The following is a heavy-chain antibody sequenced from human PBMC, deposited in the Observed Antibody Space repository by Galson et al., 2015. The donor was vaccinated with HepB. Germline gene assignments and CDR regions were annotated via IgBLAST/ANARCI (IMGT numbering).Heavy chain of an antibody. CDR1: GFTFSDYY. D-gene: IGHD2-2*01. Sequence: SLRLSCAASGFTFSDYYMSWIRQAPGKGLEWVSYISSSSSYTNYADSVKGRFTISRDNAKNPLYLQMNSLRAGDTAVYYCARIYCSSTSCYYMDVWGKGTTVTVSS. V-gene: IGHV3-11*06. CDR3: ARIYCSSTSCYYMDV. CDR2: ISSSSSYT. J-gene: IGHJ6*03.